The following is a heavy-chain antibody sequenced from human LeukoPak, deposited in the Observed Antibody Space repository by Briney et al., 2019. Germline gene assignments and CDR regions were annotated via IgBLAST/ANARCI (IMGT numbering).Heavy chain of an antibody. Sequence: SETLSLTCTVSGGSISSYYCSWIRQPPGKGLERIRYIYYSGRTNYNPSLKSRVTISVDTSKNQFSLKLSSVTAADTAVYYCARQGTMGGYNKRYFDYWGQGTLVTVSS. CDR2: IYYSGRT. D-gene: IGHD5-24*01. CDR3: ARQGTMGGYNKRYFDY. J-gene: IGHJ4*02. V-gene: IGHV4-59*08. CDR1: GGSISSYY.